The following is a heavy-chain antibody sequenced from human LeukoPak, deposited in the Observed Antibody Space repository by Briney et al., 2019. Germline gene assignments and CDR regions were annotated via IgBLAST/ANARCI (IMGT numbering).Heavy chain of an antibody. V-gene: IGHV3-30-3*01. Sequence: GGSLRLSCAASGFTFSSYAMHWVRQAPGKGLEWVAVISYDGSNKYYADSVKGRFTISRDNSKNTLYLQMNSLRAEDTAVYYCARASGSFDYWGQGTLVTVSS. CDR3: ARASGSFDY. CDR1: GFTFSSYA. CDR2: ISYDGSNK. D-gene: IGHD1-26*01. J-gene: IGHJ4*02.